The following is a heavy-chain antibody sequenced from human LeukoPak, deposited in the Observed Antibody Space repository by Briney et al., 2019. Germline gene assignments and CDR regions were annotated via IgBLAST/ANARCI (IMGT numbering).Heavy chain of an antibody. CDR2: IKQDGSEK. V-gene: IGHV3-7*01. CDR1: GLTFSSYW. J-gene: IGHJ4*02. Sequence: GGSLRLFCAASGLTFSSYWMSWVRQAPGKGLEWVANIKQDGSEKYYVDSVKGRFTISRDNAKNSLYLQMNSLRAEDTAVYYCAREGIAVAVNFDYWGQGTLVTVSS. CDR3: AREGIAVAVNFDY. D-gene: IGHD6-19*01.